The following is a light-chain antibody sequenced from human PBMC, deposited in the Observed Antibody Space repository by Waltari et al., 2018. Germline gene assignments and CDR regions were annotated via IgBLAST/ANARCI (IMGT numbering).Light chain of an antibody. V-gene: IGLV3-21*04. CDR2: YDS. CDR1: TPGSKR. CDR3: LVWHSTTDHHGV. J-gene: IGLJ2*01. Sequence: SYVVTQSPSVSVAPGETARITCGGDTPGSKRVHLYQQRPGQAPVLVISYDSDRPSGIPERFSGSNSGNTATLTISWVEADDEADYYCLVWHSTTDHHGVFGGGTKLTVL.